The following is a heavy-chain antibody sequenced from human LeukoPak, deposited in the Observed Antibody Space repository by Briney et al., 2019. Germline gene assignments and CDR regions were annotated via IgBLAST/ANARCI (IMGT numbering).Heavy chain of an antibody. D-gene: IGHD2-21*02. CDR1: GGSFSGYY. J-gene: IGHJ4*02. Sequence: SETLSLTCAVYGGSFSGYYWSWIRQPPGKGLEWIGEINHSGSTNYNPSLKSRVTISVDTSKNQFSLKLSSVTAADTAVYYCARGLSYCGGDCYGWLLRLNTPGFDYWGQGTLVTVSS. CDR2: INHSGST. CDR3: ARGLSYCGGDCYGWLLRLNTPGFDY. V-gene: IGHV4-34*01.